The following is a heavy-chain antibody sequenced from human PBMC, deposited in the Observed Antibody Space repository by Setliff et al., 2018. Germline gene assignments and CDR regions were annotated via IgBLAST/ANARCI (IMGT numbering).Heavy chain of an antibody. CDR3: ARFACNGGSCYLSASDH. Sequence: GGSLRLSCVASTFTFSKYAVTWVRQAPGKGLEWVSSISSRSTYIYYADSVKGRFTITRDNANNSLYLQMNSLGAEDTAMYYCARFACNGGSCYLSASDHWGQGALVTVSS. V-gene: IGHV3-21*06. D-gene: IGHD2-15*01. J-gene: IGHJ4*02. CDR1: TFTFSKYA. CDR2: ISSRSTYI.